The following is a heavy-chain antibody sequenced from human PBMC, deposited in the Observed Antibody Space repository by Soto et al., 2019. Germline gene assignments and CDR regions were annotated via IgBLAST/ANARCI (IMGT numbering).Heavy chain of an antibody. D-gene: IGHD3-3*01. Sequence: EVQLVESGGGLVQPGGSLKLPCAASGFTFSGSAMHWVRQASGKGLEWVGRIRNKANNYATAYAVSVKGRFTISRDDSRNTAYLQMNSLKTEDTAVYYCARGVYDFWSGHPKGLDYWGQGTVVTVSS. J-gene: IGHJ4*02. CDR3: ARGVYDFWSGHPKGLDY. CDR2: IRNKANNYAT. CDR1: GFTFSGSA. V-gene: IGHV3-73*02.